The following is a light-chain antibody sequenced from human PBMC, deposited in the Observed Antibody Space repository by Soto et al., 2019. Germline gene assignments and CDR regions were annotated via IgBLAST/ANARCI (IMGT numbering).Light chain of an antibody. J-gene: IGLJ1*01. V-gene: IGLV2-23*01. Sequence: QSVLTQPASVSGSPGQPITISCTGTSSDVGSYNLVSWYQQHPGKAPKLMIYEGSKRPSGVSNRFSGSKSGNTASLTISGLQAEDEADYYCCSYAGSSTSYVFGTGTKVTVL. CDR2: EGS. CDR1: SSDVGSYNL. CDR3: CSYAGSSTSYV.